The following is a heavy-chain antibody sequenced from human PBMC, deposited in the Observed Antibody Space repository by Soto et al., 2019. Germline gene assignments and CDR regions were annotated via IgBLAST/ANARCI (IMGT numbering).Heavy chain of an antibody. D-gene: IGHD7-27*01. Sequence: RLSCAASGFTFSRYIMNWVRQAPGKGLEWVSSISSSSYIYYADSVKGRFTISRDNAKNSLYLRMNSLRAEDTAVYYCATVGTRWPPPSYYHIGMYGCQKETRGTVYS. J-gene: IGHJ6*01. CDR3: ATVGTRWPPPSYYHIGMYG. CDR1: GFTFSRYI. CDR2: ISSSSYI. V-gene: IGHV3-21*01.